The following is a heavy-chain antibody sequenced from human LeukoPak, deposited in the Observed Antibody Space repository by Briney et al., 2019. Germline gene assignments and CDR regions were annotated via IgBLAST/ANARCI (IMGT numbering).Heavy chain of an antibody. CDR3: ARSPHYAYCGGDCYIDY. Sequence: GASVKVSCKASGYTFTGYYMHWVRQAPGQGLEWMGWINPNSGGTNYAQKFQGRVTMTRDTFISTAYMELSRLRSDDTAVYYCARSPHYAYCGGDCYIDYWGQGTLVTVSS. V-gene: IGHV1-2*02. J-gene: IGHJ4*02. CDR2: INPNSGGT. CDR1: GYTFTGYY. D-gene: IGHD2-21*01.